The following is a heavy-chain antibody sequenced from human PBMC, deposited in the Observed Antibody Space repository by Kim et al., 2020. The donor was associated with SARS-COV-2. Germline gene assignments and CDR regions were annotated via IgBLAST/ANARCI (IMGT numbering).Heavy chain of an antibody. CDR2: ISYDGSNK. Sequence: GGSLRLSCAASGFTFSSYGMHWVRQAPGKGLEWVAVISYDGSNKYYPDSVKGRFTISRDNSKNTLYLQMNSLRAEDTAVYYCAKDVKYYDFWSGYTHQQQVYYYYYGMDVWGQGTTVTVSS. V-gene: IGHV3-30*18. D-gene: IGHD3-3*01. CDR1: GFTFSSYG. J-gene: IGHJ6*02. CDR3: AKDVKYYDFWSGYTHQQQVYYYYYGMDV.